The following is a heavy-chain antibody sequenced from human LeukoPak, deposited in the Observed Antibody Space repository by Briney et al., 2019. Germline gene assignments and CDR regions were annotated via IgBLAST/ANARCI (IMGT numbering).Heavy chain of an antibody. V-gene: IGHV4-34*01. D-gene: IGHD6-19*01. CDR3: ARGTGGVAGTIYYYYYYGMDV. CDR2: IDHSGST. J-gene: IGHJ6*02. Sequence: SETLSLTCAVYGGSFSGYYWSWIRQPPGKGLEWIGEIDHSGSTNYNPSLKSRVTISVDTSKNQFSLKLSSVTAADTAVYYCARGTGGVAGTIYYYYYYGMDVWGQGTTVTVSS. CDR1: GGSFSGYY.